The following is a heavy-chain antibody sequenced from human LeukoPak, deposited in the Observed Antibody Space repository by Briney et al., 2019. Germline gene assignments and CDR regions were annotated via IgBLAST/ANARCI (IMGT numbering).Heavy chain of an antibody. CDR3: ARDLSRTYTVDY. V-gene: IGHV3-30*04. CDR2: VSYDGRIN. J-gene: IGHJ4*02. CDR1: GFTFSSHA. D-gene: IGHD2-2*02. Sequence: GGSLRLSCAASGFTFSSHAMHWARQAPGKGLEWVAFVSYDGRINSYADFVKGRFTISRDNSKNTLYLQMNTLRREDTAVYFCARDLSRTYTVDYWGQGTLVTASS.